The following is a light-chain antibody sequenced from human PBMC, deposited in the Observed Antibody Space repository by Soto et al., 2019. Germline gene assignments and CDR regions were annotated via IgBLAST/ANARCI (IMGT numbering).Light chain of an antibody. CDR3: QQSYSTPPWT. J-gene: IGKJ1*01. CDR1: QSISSY. CDR2: AAS. Sequence: DIQMTQSPSSLSASVGDRVTITCXASQSISSYLNWYQQKPGKAPKLLIYAASSLQSGVPSRFSGSGSGTDFTLTISSLQPEDFATYYCQQSYSTPPWTFGQGTEV. V-gene: IGKV1-39*01.